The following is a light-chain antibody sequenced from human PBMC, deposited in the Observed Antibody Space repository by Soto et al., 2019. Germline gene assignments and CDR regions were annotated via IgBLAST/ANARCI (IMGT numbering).Light chain of an antibody. CDR3: SSYTRSSTYV. J-gene: IGLJ1*01. Sequence: LTEPGSGSGSPGQSITISCTGTSSDVGGYNYVSWYRQHPGRAPKLMIYDVSNRPSGVSNRFSGSKSGNTASLTISGLQAEDEADYYCSSYTRSSTYVFGPGTKVTVL. CDR1: SSDVGGYNY. CDR2: DVS. V-gene: IGLV2-14*01.